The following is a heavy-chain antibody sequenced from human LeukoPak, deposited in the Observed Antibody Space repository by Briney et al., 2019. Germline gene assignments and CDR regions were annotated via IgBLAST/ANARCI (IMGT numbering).Heavy chain of an antibody. CDR1: GFTFSSYA. CDR2: LSGSGGSP. J-gene: IGHJ4*02. V-gene: IGHV3-23*01. Sequence: GGSLRLYCAASGFTFSSYAMSWVRQAPGKGLEWVSSLSGSGGSPNYANSVKGRFTISRDNSKNTLYLQMNSLRAEDTAVYYCANALGGGNTWYYFDCWGQGTLVTVSS. CDR3: ANALGGGNTWYYFDC. D-gene: IGHD6-13*01.